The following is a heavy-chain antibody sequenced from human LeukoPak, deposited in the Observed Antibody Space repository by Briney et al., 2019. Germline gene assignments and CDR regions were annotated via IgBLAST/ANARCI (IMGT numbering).Heavy chain of an antibody. D-gene: IGHD6-13*01. Sequence: AGGSLRLSCAASGFTFSSYDMHWVRQPTGKGLEWVSRIGTAGDIYYAGSVKGRFTISRDNATNPLYLQMNSLRAEDMALYYCATEAYSSSWYGADHYYFDYWGQGTLVTVSS. CDR1: GFTFSSYD. J-gene: IGHJ4*02. CDR3: ATEAYSSSWYGADHYYFDY. CDR2: IGTAGDI. V-gene: IGHV3-13*01.